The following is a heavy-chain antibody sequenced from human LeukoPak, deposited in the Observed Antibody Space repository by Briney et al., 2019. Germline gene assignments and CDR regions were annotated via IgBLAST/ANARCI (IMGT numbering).Heavy chain of an antibody. J-gene: IGHJ4*02. Sequence: GGSLRLSCAASGFTVSTNYMSWVRQAPGKGLEWVSVIYSGGSTYYADSVKGRFTISRHNSENTLYLQMNSLRAEDTAVYYCAKDYYYDSSGYLIPRYFDYWGQGTLVTVSS. CDR2: IYSGGST. CDR1: GFTVSTNY. D-gene: IGHD3-22*01. V-gene: IGHV3-53*01. CDR3: AKDYYYDSSGYLIPRYFDY.